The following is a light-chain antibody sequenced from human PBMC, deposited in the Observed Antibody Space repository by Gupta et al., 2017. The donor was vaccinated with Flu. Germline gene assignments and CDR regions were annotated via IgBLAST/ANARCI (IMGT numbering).Light chain of an antibody. CDR1: QTITKY. Sequence: DIQMTQSPSSLSASIGDRVTITCRTSQTITKYLNWYQQKPGKAPKLLIYSASSLQSGVPSRFSGSGSGTDFTLTISSLQVEDFATYYCQQSDSTPWTFGQGTKVEI. CDR3: QQSDSTPWT. CDR2: SAS. V-gene: IGKV1-39*01. J-gene: IGKJ1*01.